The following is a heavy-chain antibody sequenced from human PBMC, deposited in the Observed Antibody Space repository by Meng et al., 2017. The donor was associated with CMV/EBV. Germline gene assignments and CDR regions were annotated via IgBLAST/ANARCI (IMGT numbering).Heavy chain of an antibody. CDR1: GGSISSSSYY. CDR3: ARHGTAAADAFDI. CDR2: IYYSGST. Sequence: SETLSLTCTVSGGSISSSSYYWGWIRQPPGKGLEWIGSIYYSGSTYYNPSLQSRVTISVDTSKNHFSLRLGSVSAADTAVHYCARHGTAAADAFDIWGQGPMVTRLL. D-gene: IGHD6-13*01. J-gene: IGHJ3*02. V-gene: IGHV4-39*01.